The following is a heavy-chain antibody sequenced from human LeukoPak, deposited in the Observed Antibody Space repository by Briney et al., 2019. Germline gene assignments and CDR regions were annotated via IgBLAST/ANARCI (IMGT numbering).Heavy chain of an antibody. D-gene: IGHD1-1*01. V-gene: IGHV4-34*01. CDR3: ARAPRYSWNDVSGWFDP. CDR1: GGSFSGYY. Sequence: SETLSLTCAVYGGSFSGYYWSWIRQPPGKGLEWIGEINHSGSTNYNPSLKSRVTISVDTSKNQFSLKLSSVTAADTAVYYCARAPRYSWNDVSGWFDPWGQGTLVTVSS. CDR2: INHSGST. J-gene: IGHJ5*02.